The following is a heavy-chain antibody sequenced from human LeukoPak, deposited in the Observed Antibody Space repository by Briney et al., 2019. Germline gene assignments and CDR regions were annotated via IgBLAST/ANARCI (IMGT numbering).Heavy chain of an antibody. J-gene: IGHJ4*02. Sequence: SETLSLTCAVSGGSLSSGDYSWGWIRQPPGSGLEWNGYIWHSGQTNYNTSLRSRVTISLARSNSQFSLRLSSVTAADTAVYYCARARGSMATAGSYFDYWGQETLVTVSS. CDR2: IWHSGQT. V-gene: IGHV4-30-2*01. CDR3: ARARGSMATAGSYFDY. D-gene: IGHD6-13*01. CDR1: GGSLSSGDYS.